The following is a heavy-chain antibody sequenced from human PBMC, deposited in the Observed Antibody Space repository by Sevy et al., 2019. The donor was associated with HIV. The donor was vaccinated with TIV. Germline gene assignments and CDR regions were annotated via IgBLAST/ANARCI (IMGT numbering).Heavy chain of an antibody. CDR3: ARESDSSENSFDI. J-gene: IGHJ3*02. CDR2: ISSSSSTI. CDR1: GFTFTSYS. D-gene: IGHD3-22*01. V-gene: IGHV3-48*02. Sequence: GGSLRLSCAASGFTFTSYSMNWVRQAPGKGLEWVSYISSSSSTIYYADSVKGRFTISRDNAKNSLYLQMNSLRDEDTAVYYCARESDSSENSFDIWGQGTMVTVSS.